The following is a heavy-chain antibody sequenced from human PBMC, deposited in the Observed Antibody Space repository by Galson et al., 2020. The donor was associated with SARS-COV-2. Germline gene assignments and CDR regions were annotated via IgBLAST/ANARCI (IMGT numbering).Heavy chain of an antibody. V-gene: IGHV3-30*18. CDR1: GFTFSNYG. CDR2: ISNDGTNK. CDR3: AKAGHCSSTGCYVAYFYYYMDI. Sequence: SCDVSGFTFSNYGMHWVRQAPGKGLVWVAVISNDGTNKSYADSVKGRISISRDNSKNTLYLQMNSLRAEDTAVYYCAKAGHCSSTGCYVAYFYYYMDIWGNGTAVTVSS. D-gene: IGHD2-2*01. J-gene: IGHJ6*03.